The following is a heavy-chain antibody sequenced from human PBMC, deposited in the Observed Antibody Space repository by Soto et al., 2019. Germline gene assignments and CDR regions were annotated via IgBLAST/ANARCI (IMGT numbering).Heavy chain of an antibody. J-gene: IGHJ6*02. V-gene: IGHV3-74*01. D-gene: IGHD3-10*01. CDR3: ARVSYYGSGIPNYYYYYYGMDV. CDR1: GFSFSSYW. CDR2: INSDGSST. Sequence: PGGSLRLSCAASGFSFSSYWMHWVRQAPGKGLVWVSRINSDGSSTSYADSVKGRFTISRDNAKNTLYLQMNSLRAEDTAVYYCARVSYYGSGIPNYYYYYYGMDVWGQGTTVTVSS.